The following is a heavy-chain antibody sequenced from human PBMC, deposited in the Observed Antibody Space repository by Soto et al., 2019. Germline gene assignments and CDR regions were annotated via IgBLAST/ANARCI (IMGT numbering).Heavy chain of an antibody. CDR2: IYYSGST. V-gene: IGHV4-39*01. CDR1: GGSISSSSYY. D-gene: IGHD3-3*01. Sequence: SETLSLTCTASGGSISSSSYYWGWIRQPPGKGLEWIGSIYYSGSTYYNPSLKSRVTISVDTSKNQFSLKLSSVTAADTAVYYCARLRVLRFLEWLIDYWGQGTLVTVSS. CDR3: ARLRVLRFLEWLIDY. J-gene: IGHJ4*02.